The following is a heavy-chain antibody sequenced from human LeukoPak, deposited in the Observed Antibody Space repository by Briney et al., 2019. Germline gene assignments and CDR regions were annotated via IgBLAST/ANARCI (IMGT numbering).Heavy chain of an antibody. CDR3: AREGSYYYDSSGYYFDY. CDR2: ISSSSSTI. Sequence: PGGSLRLSCAASGFTFSGYAMSWVRQAPGKGLEWVSYISSSSSTIYYADSVKGRFTISRDNAKNSLYLQMNSLRAEDTAVYYCAREGSYYYDSSGYYFDYWGQGTLVTVSS. CDR1: GFTFSGYA. V-gene: IGHV3-48*01. D-gene: IGHD3-22*01. J-gene: IGHJ4*02.